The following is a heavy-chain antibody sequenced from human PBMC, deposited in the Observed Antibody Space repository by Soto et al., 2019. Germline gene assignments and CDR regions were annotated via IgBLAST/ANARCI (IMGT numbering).Heavy chain of an antibody. J-gene: IGHJ3*02. Sequence: EVKLLESGGGLVQPGGSLRLSCAASGFTFSSYSLSWVRQAPGKGLEWVSHITASGGTTYYADSVKGRFSISRDSSRNTLYLQMNSLRAEDTALYYCAKFIQVNWNYDAFHIWGQGTMVTVAS. CDR3: AKFIQVNWNYDAFHI. CDR1: GFTFSSYS. V-gene: IGHV3-23*01. CDR2: ITASGGTT. D-gene: IGHD1-7*01.